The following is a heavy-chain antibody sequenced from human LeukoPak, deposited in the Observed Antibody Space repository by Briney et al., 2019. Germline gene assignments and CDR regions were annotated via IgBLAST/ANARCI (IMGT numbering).Heavy chain of an antibody. V-gene: IGHV3-7*03. CDR2: IKEDGSEE. Sequence: RLXCAXSGFTXXGSWMDWVRQAPGKGLEWVANIKEDGSEEYYVDSVKGRFTISRDNAKNSLYLQMNSLRAEDTAVYYCAKNSGWFRFDYWGQGTLVTVSS. J-gene: IGHJ4*02. D-gene: IGHD6-13*01. CDR3: AKNSGWFRFDY. CDR1: GFTXXGSW.